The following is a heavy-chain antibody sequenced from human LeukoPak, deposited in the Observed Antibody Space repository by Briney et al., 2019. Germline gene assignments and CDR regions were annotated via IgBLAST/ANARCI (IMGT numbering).Heavy chain of an antibody. V-gene: IGHV3-7*01. CDR2: IKQDGSEK. Sequence: GGSLRLSCAASGFAFSSYWMSWVRQAPGKGLEWVANIKQDGSEKYYVDSVKDRFTISRDNANNSLYLQMNSLRAEDTAVYYCARGHWLDSFDYWGQGTLVTVSS. CDR1: GFAFSSYW. J-gene: IGHJ4*02. D-gene: IGHD6-19*01. CDR3: ARGHWLDSFDY.